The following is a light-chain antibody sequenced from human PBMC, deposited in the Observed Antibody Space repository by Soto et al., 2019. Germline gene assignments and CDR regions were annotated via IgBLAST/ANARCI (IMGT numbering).Light chain of an antibody. J-gene: IGKJ2*01. Sequence: EIVLTQSPATLSLSPGERATLSCRASQSVNRYLAWYQQKPGQAPRLLIYDASNRATGIPGRFSGSGSETDFTLTISSLEPEDFAVYYCQQRSNWPYTFGQGTKLEIK. CDR2: DAS. CDR3: QQRSNWPYT. V-gene: IGKV3-11*01. CDR1: QSVNRY.